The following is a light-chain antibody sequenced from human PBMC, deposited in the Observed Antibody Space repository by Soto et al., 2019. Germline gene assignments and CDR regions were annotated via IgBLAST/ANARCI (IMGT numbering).Light chain of an antibody. J-gene: IGKJ2*01. Sequence: EIEMTQSPATLSVSPGERATLSCRASQSVGSNLAWYQQRPGQAHRLLIYGASTRATGIPARFSGSGSGTEFTPTISRLQSEDFAVYYCQHHDAWPYTFGQGTKLEIK. CDR2: GAS. V-gene: IGKV3-15*01. CDR1: QSVGSN. CDR3: QHHDAWPYT.